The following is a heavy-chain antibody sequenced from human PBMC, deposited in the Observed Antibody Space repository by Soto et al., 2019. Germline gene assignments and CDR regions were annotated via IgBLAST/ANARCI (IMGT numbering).Heavy chain of an antibody. V-gene: IGHV3-9*01. D-gene: IGHD4-4*01. CDR3: AKDKLNSNYEYYFDS. Sequence: GGSLRLSCAASGFSFENYAMHWVRQAPGKGLEWVSGISWNRGTIGYADSVKGRFTISRDNAKNSLYLQMNSLRAEDTALYFCAKDKLNSNYEYYFDSWGQGTLVTVSS. CDR1: GFSFENYA. J-gene: IGHJ4*02. CDR2: ISWNRGTI.